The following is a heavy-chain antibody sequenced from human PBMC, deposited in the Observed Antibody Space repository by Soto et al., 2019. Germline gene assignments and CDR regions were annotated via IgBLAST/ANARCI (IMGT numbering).Heavy chain of an antibody. Sequence: QVQLVQSGAEVKKPGASVKVSCKASGYTFTSYDINWVRQATGQGLEWMGWMNPNSGNTGYAQKFQGRVTMTRNTSISTAYMELSSLRSEDTAVYYCARGRSKAARRLSNWFDPWAQGTLVTVSS. CDR2: MNPNSGNT. CDR3: ARGRSKAARRLSNWFDP. J-gene: IGHJ5*02. CDR1: GYTFTSYD. V-gene: IGHV1-8*01. D-gene: IGHD6-6*01.